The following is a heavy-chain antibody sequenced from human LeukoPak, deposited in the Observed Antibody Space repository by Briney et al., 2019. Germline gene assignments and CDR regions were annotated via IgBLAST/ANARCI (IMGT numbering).Heavy chain of an antibody. V-gene: IGHV4-61*08. J-gene: IGHJ4*02. D-gene: IGHD6-13*01. CDR1: GVSISSGGYY. Sequence: PSETLSLTCTVSGVSISSGGYYWSWIRQPPGKGLEWIGSIYYNGNTNYNPSLKSRVTMSVDTSKNQFSLNLSSVTAADTAVYYCARVFYSSSWYLDYWGQGTLVTVSS. CDR3: ARVFYSSSWYLDY. CDR2: IYYNGNT.